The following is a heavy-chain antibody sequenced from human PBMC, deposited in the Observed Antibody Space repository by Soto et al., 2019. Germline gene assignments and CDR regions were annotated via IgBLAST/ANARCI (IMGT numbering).Heavy chain of an antibody. CDR3: ARDDGSGWFFEAA. CDR2: IIPIFDSA. V-gene: IGHV1-69*12. D-gene: IGHD6-19*01. CDR1: GGSISSFA. Sequence: QVQLVQSGAEVKKPGSSVKVSCKASGGSISSFAISWVRQAPGQGLDWMGGIIPIFDSANYAQKFQGRVTSTADASTSTVSMELSSLRSEDTAVYYCARDDGSGWFFEAAWGQGTLVTVSS. J-gene: IGHJ5*02.